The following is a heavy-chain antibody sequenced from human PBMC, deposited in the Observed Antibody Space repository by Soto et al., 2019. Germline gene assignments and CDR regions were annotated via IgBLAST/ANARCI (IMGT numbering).Heavy chain of an antibody. CDR1: GFTFSSYG. J-gene: IGHJ4*02. CDR2: IWYDGSNK. CDR3: ARDGDIVATISHFDY. V-gene: IGHV3-33*01. D-gene: IGHD5-12*01. Sequence: GGSLRLSCAASGFTFSSYGMHWVRQAPGKGLEWVAVIWYDGSNKYYADSVKGRFTISRDNSKNTLYLQMNSLRAEDTAVYYCARDGDIVATISHFDYWGQGTLVTVSS.